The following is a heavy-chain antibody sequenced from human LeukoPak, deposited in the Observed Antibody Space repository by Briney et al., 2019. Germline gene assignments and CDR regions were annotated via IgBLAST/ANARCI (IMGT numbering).Heavy chain of an antibody. CDR2: LKQDGSEK. CDR1: GFTFSAYW. CDR3: ARDDGFYSASGIYQNYFDH. D-gene: IGHD3-10*01. J-gene: IGHJ4*02. V-gene: IGHV3-7*01. Sequence: GGSLRLSCAASGFTFSAYWMSWVRHAPGKGLEWVANLKQDGSEKYYVDSVKGRFTISRDNAKNSLYLQMNSLRGEDTAVYYCARDDGFYSASGIYQNYFDHWGQGILVTVSP.